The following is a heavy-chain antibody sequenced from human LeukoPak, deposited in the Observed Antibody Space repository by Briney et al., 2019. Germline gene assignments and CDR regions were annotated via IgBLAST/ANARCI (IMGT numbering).Heavy chain of an antibody. CDR1: GGSISSGSYY. CDR3: ARVSPLIVVRNYYYMDV. V-gene: IGHV4-61*02. J-gene: IGHJ6*03. CDR2: IYTSGST. D-gene: IGHD2-2*01. Sequence: SETLSLTCTVSGGSISSGSYYWSWIRQPAGKGLEWIGRIYTSGSTNYNPSLKSRVTISVDTSKNQFSLKLSSVTAADTAVYYCARVSPLIVVRNYYYMDVWGKGTTVTVSS.